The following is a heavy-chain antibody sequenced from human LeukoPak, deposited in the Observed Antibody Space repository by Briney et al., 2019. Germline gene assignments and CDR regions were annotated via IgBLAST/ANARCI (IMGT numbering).Heavy chain of an antibody. J-gene: IGHJ4*02. Sequence: SETLSLTCAVYGGSFSGYYWSWIRHPPGKGLECIGEINHSGSTNYNPSLKSRVTISVDTSKNQFSLKLSSVTAADTAVYYCARVVPLGSGYFIYFDYWGQGTLVTVSS. CDR1: GGSFSGYY. CDR2: INHSGST. CDR3: ARVVPLGSGYFIYFDY. D-gene: IGHD3-22*01. V-gene: IGHV4-34*01.